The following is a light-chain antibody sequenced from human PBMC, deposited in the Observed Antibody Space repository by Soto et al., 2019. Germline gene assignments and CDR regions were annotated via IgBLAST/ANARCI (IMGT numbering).Light chain of an antibody. CDR2: GAS. CDR3: QQYGGSPPYT. CDR1: QSVSSTY. J-gene: IGKJ2*01. Sequence: EIVLTQSPGTLSLSPGERATLSCRASQSVSSTYLAWYQHKPGQAPRLLIYGASSRATGIPDRFSGSGSGTHFTLTISRLEPEDFALYYCQQYGGSPPYTFG. V-gene: IGKV3-20*01.